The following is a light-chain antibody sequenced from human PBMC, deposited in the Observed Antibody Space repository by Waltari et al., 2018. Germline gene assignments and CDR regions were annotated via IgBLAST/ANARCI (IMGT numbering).Light chain of an antibody. V-gene: IGLV1-51*01. CDR2: DDN. J-gene: IGLJ3*02. CDR3: ATWDSGLSAGV. Sequence: QSVLPQPPSVSAAPGQKVSISCSGSNSNIENNYVSWYQQPPGAAPKRLIYDDNKRSSGIPDRFSGSKSGTSATLGITGLQTGDEADYYCATWDSGLSAGVFGGGTKLTVL. CDR1: NSNIENNY.